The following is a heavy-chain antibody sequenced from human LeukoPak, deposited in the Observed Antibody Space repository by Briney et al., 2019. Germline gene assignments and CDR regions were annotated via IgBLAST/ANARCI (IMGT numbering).Heavy chain of an antibody. D-gene: IGHD1/OR15-1a*01. Sequence: GGSLRLSCAASGFTFTNYATTWVRQAPGKGLEWVSIISGSGGSTYYADSVKGRFTISRDSSKNTLYLQMNSLGAEDTAAYYCAKDMNNFGHRADHWGQGTLVTVS. V-gene: IGHV3-23*01. CDR1: GFTFTNYA. CDR2: ISGSGGST. CDR3: AKDMNNFGHRADH. J-gene: IGHJ4*02.